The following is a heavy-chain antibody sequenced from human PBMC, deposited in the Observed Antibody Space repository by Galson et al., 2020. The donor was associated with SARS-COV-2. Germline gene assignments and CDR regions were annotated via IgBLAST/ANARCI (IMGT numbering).Heavy chain of an antibody. V-gene: IGHV3-15*01. CDR1: GVTFNSAW. CDR2: IKGKGDGGTT. J-gene: IGHJ6*03. CDR3: TTGRFCLNDICYPSIDYYMDV. D-gene: IGHD3-3*01. Sequence: GESLKISCITSGVTFNSAWMSWVRQAPGKGLEWVGLIKGKGDGGTTEYAASVKGRFTVSRDDSKNTLYLQMNNLKTEDTAVYYCTTGRFCLNDICYPSIDYYMDVWGKGTTVIVSS.